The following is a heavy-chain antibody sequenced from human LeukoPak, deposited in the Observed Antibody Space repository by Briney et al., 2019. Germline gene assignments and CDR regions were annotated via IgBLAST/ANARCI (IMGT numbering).Heavy chain of an antibody. Sequence: PGGSLRLSCAASGFTVSSYWMSWVRRAPGKGLEWVANIKQDGSEKYYVDSVKGRFTISRDNAKNSLYLQMNSLRAEDTALYYCARGRYSGSYLLDYWGQGTLVTVPS. CDR1: GFTVSSYW. J-gene: IGHJ4*02. V-gene: IGHV3-7*01. D-gene: IGHD1-26*01. CDR3: ARGRYSGSYLLDY. CDR2: IKQDGSEK.